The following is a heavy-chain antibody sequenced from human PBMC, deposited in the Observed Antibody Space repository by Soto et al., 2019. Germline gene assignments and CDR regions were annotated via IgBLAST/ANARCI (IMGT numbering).Heavy chain of an antibody. CDR3: AKDARPDGYWDFDY. V-gene: IGHV3-23*01. D-gene: IGHD5-12*01. CDR1: GFSFSTDA. CDR2: VSGDSSDI. J-gene: IGHJ4*02. Sequence: GGSLRLSCAASGFSFSTDAMSWVRQAPGKGLEWVASVSGDSSDINYAESVRGRFTVFRDNSKNTVYLQMNRVRAEDTAVYYCAKDARPDGYWDFDYWGQGTLVTVSS.